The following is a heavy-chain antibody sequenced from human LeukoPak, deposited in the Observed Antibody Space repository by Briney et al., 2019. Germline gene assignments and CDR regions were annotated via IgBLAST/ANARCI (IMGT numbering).Heavy chain of an antibody. CDR3: ARAWYYYDSSGYYPFDY. D-gene: IGHD3-22*01. CDR1: GGSLSSHF. CDR2: INHSGST. Sequence: SETLSLTCTVSGGSLSSHFWSWIRQPPGKGLEWIGEINHSGSTNYNPSLKSRVTISVDTSKNQFSLKLSSVTAADTAVYYCARAWYYYDSSGYYPFDYWGQGTLVTVSS. J-gene: IGHJ4*02. V-gene: IGHV4-34*01.